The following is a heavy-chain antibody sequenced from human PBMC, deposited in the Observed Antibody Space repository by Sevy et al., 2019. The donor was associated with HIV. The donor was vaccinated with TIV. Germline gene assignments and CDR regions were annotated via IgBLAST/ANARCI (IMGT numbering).Heavy chain of an antibody. D-gene: IGHD2-15*01. CDR3: ARAYCSGGSCYSLAY. J-gene: IGHJ4*02. CDR1: GYSFTTYR. Sequence: ASVKVSCKASGYSFTTYRITWLRQALGQGLEWMGWISPHNGDTNYVQNLQGRVTMITDTSTSTAYMELRSLRSDDTAVYYCARAYCSGGSCYSLAYWGQGTRVTVSS. V-gene: IGHV1-18*01. CDR2: ISPHNGDT.